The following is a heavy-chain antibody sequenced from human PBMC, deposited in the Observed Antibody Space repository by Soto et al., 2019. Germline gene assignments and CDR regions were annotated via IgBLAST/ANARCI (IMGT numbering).Heavy chain of an antibody. CDR1: GFTFDDYA. J-gene: IGHJ4*02. CDR2: ISWNSGSI. Sequence: EVQLVESGGGLVQPGRSLRLSCAASGFTFDDYAMHWVRQAPGKGLEWVSGISWNSGSIGYADSVKGRFTISRDNAKNSLYLRMNSLRAEDTAMYYCAKDIGHDYIWGSYRYFYYFDYWGQGTLVTVSS. D-gene: IGHD3-16*02. CDR3: AKDIGHDYIWGSYRYFYYFDY. V-gene: IGHV3-9*01.